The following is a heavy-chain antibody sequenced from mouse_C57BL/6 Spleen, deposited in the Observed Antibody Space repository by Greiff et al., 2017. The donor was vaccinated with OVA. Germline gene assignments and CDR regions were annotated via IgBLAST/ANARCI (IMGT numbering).Heavy chain of an antibody. J-gene: IGHJ2*01. CDR2: ISYDGSN. Sequence: EVQLQQSGPGLVKPSQSLSLTCSVTGYSITSGYYWNWIRQFPGNKLEWMGYISYDGSNNYNPSLKNRISITRDTSKNQFFLKLNSVTTEDTATYYCAYYGSSEYYFDYWGQGTTLTVSS. CDR1: GYSITSGYY. CDR3: AYYGSSEYYFDY. D-gene: IGHD1-1*01. V-gene: IGHV3-6*01.